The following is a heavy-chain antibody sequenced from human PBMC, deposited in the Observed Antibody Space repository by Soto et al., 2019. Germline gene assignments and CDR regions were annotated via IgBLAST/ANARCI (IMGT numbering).Heavy chain of an antibody. CDR1: GFTSSSYS. Sequence: GGSLRLSCAASGFTSSSYSMNWVRQAPGKGLEWVSYISSSSSTIYYADSVKGRFTISRDNAKNSLYLQMNSLRAEDTAVYYCARDSDFDWLFPDYWGQGTLVTVSS. V-gene: IGHV3-48*01. CDR2: ISSSSSTI. J-gene: IGHJ4*02. D-gene: IGHD3-9*01. CDR3: ARDSDFDWLFPDY.